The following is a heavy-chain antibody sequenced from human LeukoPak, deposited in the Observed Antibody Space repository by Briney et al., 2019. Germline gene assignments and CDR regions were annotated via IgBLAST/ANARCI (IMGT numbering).Heavy chain of an antibody. CDR3: ARGGGAFCGDDCHRNFDY. D-gene: IGHD2-21*02. J-gene: IGHJ4*02. V-gene: IGHV1-2*02. Sequence: ASVKVSCKASGYTFTGYYMHWVRQAPGQGLEWMGWINPNSGGTNYAQKFQGRVTMTRDTSISTAYMELSRLRSDDTAVYYCARGGGAFCGDDCHRNFDYWGQGTLVTVSS. CDR1: GYTFTGYY. CDR2: INPNSGGT.